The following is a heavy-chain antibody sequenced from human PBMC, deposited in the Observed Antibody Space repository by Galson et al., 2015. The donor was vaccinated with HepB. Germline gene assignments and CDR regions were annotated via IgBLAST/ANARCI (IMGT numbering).Heavy chain of an antibody. CDR2: IIGSGPTR. CDR1: GFTFSDYY. Sequence: SLRLSCAASGFTFSDYYMSWIRQAPGKGLEWISYIIGSGPTRYYADSVKGRFTISRDNAKKSLYLQMNSLRAEDTAVYYCARDRSYDNNGYYHYFDYWGQGTLVTVSS. V-gene: IGHV3-11*01. J-gene: IGHJ4*02. D-gene: IGHD3-22*01. CDR3: ARDRSYDNNGYYHYFDY.